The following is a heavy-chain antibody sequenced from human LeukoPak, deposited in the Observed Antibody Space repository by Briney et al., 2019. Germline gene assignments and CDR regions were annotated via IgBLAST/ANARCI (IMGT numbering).Heavy chain of an antibody. CDR3: ARKMKTGDRVGTFDI. D-gene: IGHD1-1*01. V-gene: IGHV3-30-3*01. CDR2: ISYDGSNK. J-gene: IGHJ3*02. CDR1: GFTFSSYA. Sequence: GGSLRLSCAASGFTFSSYAIHWVRQAPGKGLEWVAVISYDGSNKYYADSVQGRFTISRDNAKNSLYLQMNSLTAEDTAVYYCARKMKTGDRVGTFDIWGQGTMVTVSS.